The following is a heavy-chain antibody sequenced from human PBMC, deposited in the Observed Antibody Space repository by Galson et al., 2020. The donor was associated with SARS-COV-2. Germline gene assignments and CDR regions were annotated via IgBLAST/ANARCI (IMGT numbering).Heavy chain of an antibody. CDR2: ISYSGSA. D-gene: IGHD4-17*01. V-gene: IGHV4-59*01. CDR3: ARDPAPLYGDNYYYGMDV. J-gene: IGHJ6*02. CDR1: DGPISSYY. Sequence: ETSETLSLTCSVSDGPISSYYWSWIRQPPGKGLEWIGYISYSGSANYNPSLGSQVTISVDLSKNQFSLKLTSVTAADTAVYYCARDPAPLYGDNYYYGMDVWGRGTTVTVSS.